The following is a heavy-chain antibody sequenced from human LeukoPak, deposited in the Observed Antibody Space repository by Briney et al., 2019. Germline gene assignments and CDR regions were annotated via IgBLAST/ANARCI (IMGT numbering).Heavy chain of an antibody. D-gene: IGHD3-10*01. V-gene: IGHV4-31*03. CDR2: IHSSGTT. CDR1: GGSISSGRYY. Sequence: SETLSLTCTVSGGSISSGRYYWTWIRQHPGKGLEWIGHIHSSGTTFYNPSLKSRLIISDATSKNQFSLRLSSVTAADTAIYYCARAIRGDMVRGAVDYWGQGTLVTVSS. J-gene: IGHJ4*02. CDR3: ARAIRGDMVRGAVDY.